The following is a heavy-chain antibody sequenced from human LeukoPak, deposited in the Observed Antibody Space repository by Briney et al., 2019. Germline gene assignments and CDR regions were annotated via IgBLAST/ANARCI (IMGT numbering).Heavy chain of an antibody. Sequence: PGGSLRLSCAASGFTFSSYGMHWVRQAPGKGLEWVAVIWYGGSNKYYADSVKGRFTISRDNSKNTLYLQMNSLRAEDTAVYYCARDVDSSGNTLGIRFDYWGQGTLVTVSS. CDR3: ARDVDSSGNTLGIRFDY. V-gene: IGHV3-33*01. CDR2: IWYGGSNK. J-gene: IGHJ4*02. CDR1: GFTFSSYG. D-gene: IGHD3-22*01.